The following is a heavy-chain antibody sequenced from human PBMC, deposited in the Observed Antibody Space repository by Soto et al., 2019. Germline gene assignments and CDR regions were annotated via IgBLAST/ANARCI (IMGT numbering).Heavy chain of an antibody. CDR1: GFTFSGYG. Sequence: QVQLVESGGGVVQPGRSLRLSCAASGFTFSGYGMHWVRQAPGKGLEWVAVTRHDGSNTYYADSVRGRFTSSRDNSKKPLYLQLNVLRAEDTAVYYCARDGVGATTYFGYFDYWGQGTLVTVSS. V-gene: IGHV3-33*01. CDR3: ARDGVGATTYFGYFDY. CDR2: TRHDGSNT. D-gene: IGHD1-26*01. J-gene: IGHJ4*02.